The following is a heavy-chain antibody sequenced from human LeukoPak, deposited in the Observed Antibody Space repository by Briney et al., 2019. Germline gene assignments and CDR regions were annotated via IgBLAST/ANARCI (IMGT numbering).Heavy chain of an antibody. D-gene: IGHD3-3*01. V-gene: IGHV1-18*01. J-gene: IGHJ6*02. Sequence: ASVQVSCKASGYTFTSYGISWVRQAAGQVLAWIGWISAYNGNTNYAHKLQGRVTTTTDTSTSTAYMELRSLRSDDTAVYYCARVDYWSGYFPSADYYGMDVWGQGTTVTVSS. CDR1: GYTFTSYG. CDR2: ISAYNGNT. CDR3: ARVDYWSGYFPSADYYGMDV.